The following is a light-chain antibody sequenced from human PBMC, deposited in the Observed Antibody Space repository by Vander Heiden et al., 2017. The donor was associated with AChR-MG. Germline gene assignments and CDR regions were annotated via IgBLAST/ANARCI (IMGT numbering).Light chain of an antibody. J-gene: IGLJ2*01. CDR2: EDN. CDR1: SGSIASNY. V-gene: IGLV6-57*03. Sequence: NFMLTQPHSVSESPGKTVTISCTRSSGSIASNYVQWYQQRPGSAPTTVIYEDNQRPSGVPDRFSGSNDSSSNSASLTISGLKTEDEADYYCQSYDSSNGVVFGGGTKLTVL. CDR3: QSYDSSNGVV.